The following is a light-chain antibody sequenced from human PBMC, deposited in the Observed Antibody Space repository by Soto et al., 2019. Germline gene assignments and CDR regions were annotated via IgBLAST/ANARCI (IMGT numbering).Light chain of an antibody. J-gene: IGLJ2*01. CDR1: NIGSKS. CDR2: YDS. CDR3: QVWDSSSDHP. Sequence: SYELTQPPSVSVAPGKTARNTCGGNNIGSKSVHWYQQKPGQAPVLVIYYDSDRPSGIPERFSGSNSGNTATLTISRVEAGDEADYYCQVWDSSSDHPFGGGTKLTVL. V-gene: IGLV3-21*04.